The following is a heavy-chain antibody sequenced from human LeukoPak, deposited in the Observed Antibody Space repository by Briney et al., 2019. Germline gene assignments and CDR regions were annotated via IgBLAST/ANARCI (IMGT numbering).Heavy chain of an antibody. Sequence: PSETLSLTCTVSGGSISGSSYYWGWIRQPPGKGLEWIGSIYYSGSTYYNPSLKSRVTISVDTSKNQFSLKLSSVTAADTAVYYCARSGAYSSSSFRIWGQGTMVTVSS. V-gene: IGHV4-39*07. CDR3: ARSGAYSSSSFRI. CDR2: IYYSGST. D-gene: IGHD6-6*01. J-gene: IGHJ3*02. CDR1: GGSISGSSYY.